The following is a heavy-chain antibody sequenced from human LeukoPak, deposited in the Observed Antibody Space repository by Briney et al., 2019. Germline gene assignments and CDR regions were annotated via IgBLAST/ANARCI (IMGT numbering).Heavy chain of an antibody. V-gene: IGHV3-7*01. Sequence: GGSLRLSCAASGFIFTGYFMSWFRRAPGRGLEGVASMKHDGSEKYYVDSVRGRFTISRDNTKNLLYLQMSSLRAEDTAVYYCATDRGWRTSGYYLYYFEYWGQGTLVTFSS. CDR1: GFIFTGYF. D-gene: IGHD3-3*01. CDR2: MKHDGSEK. J-gene: IGHJ4*02. CDR3: ATDRGWRTSGYYLYYFEY.